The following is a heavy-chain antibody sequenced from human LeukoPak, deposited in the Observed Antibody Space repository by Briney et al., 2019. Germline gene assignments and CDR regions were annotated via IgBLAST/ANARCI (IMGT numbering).Heavy chain of an antibody. J-gene: IGHJ5*02. Sequence: PSETQSLTCAVYGGSFSGYYWSWIRQPPGKGLEWIGEINHSGSTNYNPSLKSRVTISVDTSKNQFSLKLSSVTAADTAVYYCARGPRITMVRGVIIPNWFDPWGQGTLVTVSS. CDR2: INHSGST. D-gene: IGHD3-10*01. CDR1: GGSFSGYY. V-gene: IGHV4-34*01. CDR3: ARGPRITMVRGVIIPNWFDP.